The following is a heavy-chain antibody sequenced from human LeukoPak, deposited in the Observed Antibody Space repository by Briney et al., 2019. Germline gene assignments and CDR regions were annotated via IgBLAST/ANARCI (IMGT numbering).Heavy chain of an antibody. J-gene: IGHJ3*02. CDR1: GDSVSSKSAA. CDR2: TFYRSKWNN. V-gene: IGHV6-1*01. CDR3: ARLATNDGLDI. D-gene: IGHD5-12*01. Sequence: SQTLSLACAISGDSVSSKSAACNWIRQSPSRGLEWQRRTFYRSKWNNDYAVSVRSRLTIKPDTSKNQFSLQLNSVTPEDTAVYYCARLATNDGLDIWGQGTMVTVSS.